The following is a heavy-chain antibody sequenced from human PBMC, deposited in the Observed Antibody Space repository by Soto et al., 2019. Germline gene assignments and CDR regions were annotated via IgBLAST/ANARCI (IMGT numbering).Heavy chain of an antibody. CDR2: IYSGGST. V-gene: IGHV3-66*01. D-gene: IGHD1-26*01. Sequence: GGSLRLSCAASGLTVSSNYMSWVRQAPGKGLEWVSVIYSGGSTYYADSVKGRFTISRDNSKNTLYLQMNSLRAEDTAVYYCARERSRIGFDYWGQGTLVTVSS. CDR3: ARERSRIGFDY. CDR1: GLTVSSNY. J-gene: IGHJ4*02.